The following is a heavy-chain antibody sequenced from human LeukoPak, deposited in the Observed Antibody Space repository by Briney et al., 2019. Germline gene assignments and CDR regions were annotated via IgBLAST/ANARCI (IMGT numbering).Heavy chain of an antibody. D-gene: IGHD1-26*01. CDR2: ISYDGSSK. Sequence: GGSLRLSCAASGFTFSTYAMHWVRQAPGKGLEWVAVISYDGSSKYYADSVKGRFTISRDNSKNTLYLQMNSLRAEDTAVYYCAVSKGGFWELLSSIATNPDYWGQGTLVTVSS. V-gene: IGHV3-30*04. CDR3: AVSKGGFWELLSSIATNPDY. J-gene: IGHJ4*02. CDR1: GFTFSTYA.